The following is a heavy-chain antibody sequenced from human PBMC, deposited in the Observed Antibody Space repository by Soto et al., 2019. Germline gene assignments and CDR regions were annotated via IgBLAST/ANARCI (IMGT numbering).Heavy chain of an antibody. D-gene: IGHD2-15*01. CDR3: ARHSIVVVVAATSYYYYYYGMDV. V-gene: IGHV4-4*02. CDR1: GGSISSSNW. J-gene: IGHJ6*02. CDR2: IYHSGST. Sequence: QVQLQESGPGLVKPSGTLSLTCAVSGGSISSSNWWSWVRQPPGKGLEWIGEIYHSGSTNYNPSLKSRGTISVDKSKSQFSLQLSSVTAADTAVYYCARHSIVVVVAATSYYYYYYGMDVWGQGTTVTVS.